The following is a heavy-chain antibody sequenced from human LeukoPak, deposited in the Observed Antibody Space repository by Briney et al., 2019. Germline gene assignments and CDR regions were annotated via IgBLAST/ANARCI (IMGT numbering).Heavy chain of an antibody. CDR1: GDSITSYY. CDR2: IHYSGIT. J-gene: IGHJ3*02. D-gene: IGHD2/OR15-2a*01. Sequence: PSETLSFTRTVAGDSITSYYWSWIRQPPGKGLEWVGYIHYSGITDYNPSLKTRLTISQDTSKNQFSLRLISATPADTAVYYCAREAGIEGAFDIWGQGMMVTVSS. V-gene: IGHV4-59*01. CDR3: AREAGIEGAFDI.